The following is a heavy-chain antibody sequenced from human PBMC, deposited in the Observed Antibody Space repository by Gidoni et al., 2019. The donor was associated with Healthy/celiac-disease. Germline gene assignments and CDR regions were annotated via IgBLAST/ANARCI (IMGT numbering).Heavy chain of an antibody. Sequence: IREIYHSGSTNYNPSFKSRVTISVDKSKNQFSLKLSSVTAADTAVYYCASYYYDSSGYLYPFDYWGQGTLVTVSS. CDR2: IYHSGST. V-gene: IGHV4-4*02. CDR3: ASYYYDSSGYLYPFDY. D-gene: IGHD3-22*01. J-gene: IGHJ4*02.